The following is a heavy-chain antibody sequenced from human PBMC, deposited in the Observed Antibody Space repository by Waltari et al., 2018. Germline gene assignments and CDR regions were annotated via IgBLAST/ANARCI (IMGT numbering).Heavy chain of an antibody. CDR2: IYHSGST. D-gene: IGHD2-2*01. V-gene: IGHV4-38-2*01. J-gene: IGHJ6*03. CDR3: ARASRRGGCSSTSCPFVPYYYYYMDV. CDR1: GYSISSGYY. Sequence: QVQLQESGPGLVKPSETLSLTCAVSGYSISSGYYWGWIRQPPGKGLEWIGSIYHSGSTYYNPSLKSRVTISVDTSKNQFSLKLSSVTAADTAVYYCARASRRGGCSSTSCPFVPYYYYYMDVWGKGTTVTISS.